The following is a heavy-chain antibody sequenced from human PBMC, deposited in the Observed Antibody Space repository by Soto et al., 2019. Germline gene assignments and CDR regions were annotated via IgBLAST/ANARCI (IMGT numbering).Heavy chain of an antibody. J-gene: IGHJ4*02. CDR2: ISAYNGNT. V-gene: IGHV1-18*04. Sequence: AASVKVSCKASGYTFTSYGISWVRQAPGQGLEWMGWISAYNGNTNYAQKLQGRVTMTTDTSTSTAYMELRSLRSDDTAVYYCARAFPGYCSSTSCLFDYWGQGTLVTVSS. D-gene: IGHD2-2*01. CDR3: ARAFPGYCSSTSCLFDY. CDR1: GYTFTSYG.